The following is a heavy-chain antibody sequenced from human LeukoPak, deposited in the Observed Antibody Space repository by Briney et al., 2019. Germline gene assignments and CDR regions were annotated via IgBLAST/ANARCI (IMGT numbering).Heavy chain of an antibody. D-gene: IGHD6-13*01. CDR3: AKGVFEQQLLLKL. V-gene: IGHV3-9*01. CDR2: IGRNSGSI. J-gene: IGHJ1*01. Sequence: PGRSLRLSCAASGFTFGDYAMHWVRQAPGKVLERVSGIGRNSGSIGYADSVKGRFTISRDNAKNSLYLQMHSLRAEDTALYYCAKGVFEQQLLLKLWGQGTLVTVSS. CDR1: GFTFGDYA.